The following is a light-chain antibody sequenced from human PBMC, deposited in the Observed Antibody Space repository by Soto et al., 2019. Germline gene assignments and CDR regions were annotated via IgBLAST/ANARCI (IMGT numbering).Light chain of an antibody. V-gene: IGKV3-20*01. J-gene: IGKJ4*01. CDR3: QQYGSSPRLT. CDR2: GAS. Sequence: EIVLTQSPGTLSLSPGERATLSCRASQSVSSVYLAWYQHKPGPAPRLLIYGASSRATGIPDRFSGSGSGTDFTLTISRLEPEDFAEYYCQQYGSSPRLTFGGGTKGESK. CDR1: QSVSSVY.